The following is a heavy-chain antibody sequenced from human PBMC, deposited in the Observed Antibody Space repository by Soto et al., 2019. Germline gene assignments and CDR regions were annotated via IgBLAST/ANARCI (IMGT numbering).Heavy chain of an antibody. CDR2: INPSGGST. CDR1: SDTFTSYN. D-gene: IGHD6-19*01. V-gene: IGHV1-46*01. J-gene: IGHJ4*02. Sequence: QVQLVQSGADVKKPGASVNISCKASSDTFTSYNYYIHWVRQAPGQGLEWMGMINPSGGSTTFAQRFQGRVTMTRATSTSTVYMELSRLKFEDTAVYYCTTGQWPPSRNAFWGQGTLVTVSS. CDR3: TTGQWPPSRNAF.